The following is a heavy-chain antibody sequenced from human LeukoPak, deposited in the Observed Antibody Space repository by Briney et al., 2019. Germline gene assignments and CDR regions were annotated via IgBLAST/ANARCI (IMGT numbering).Heavy chain of an antibody. CDR2: FKHSGSP. CDR3: ARDLSDYYGSGSYRPICAFDI. Sequence: PSETMSLTCAVYGGSFSGYYWSWIRQPPGKGLEWIGEFKHSGSPNYNPSLKSRVTISIDTSKNQFSLKLSPVTAADTAVYYCARDLSDYYGSGSYRPICAFDIWGQGTMVTVSS. J-gene: IGHJ3*02. V-gene: IGHV4-34*01. CDR1: GGSFSGYY. D-gene: IGHD3-10*01.